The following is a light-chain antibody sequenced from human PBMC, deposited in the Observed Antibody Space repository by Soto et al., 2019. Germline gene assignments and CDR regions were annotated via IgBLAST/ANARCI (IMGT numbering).Light chain of an antibody. J-gene: IGKJ3*01. CDR3: QQYNNWPFT. Sequence: EIVMTQSPATLSVSPGERATLSCRASQSVNSNLAWYQQKPGQAPRLLIYGASTRATGIPASFIGNGSGTEFTLTASSLQPEDFAVYYFQQYNNWPFTFGPGTKVDIK. CDR1: QSVNSN. V-gene: IGKV3-15*01. CDR2: GAS.